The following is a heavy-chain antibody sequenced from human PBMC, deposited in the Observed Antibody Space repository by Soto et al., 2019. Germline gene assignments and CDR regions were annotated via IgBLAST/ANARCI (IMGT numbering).Heavy chain of an antibody. CDR1: GFTFSTYS. D-gene: IGHD2-2*01. V-gene: IGHV3-21*01. Sequence: PGGSLRLSCAASGFTFSTYSMNWVRQVPGKGLEWVSSISTSSSYIYYADSVKGRFTISRDNAKNSLYLQMSSLRAEDTAVYYCARDSRDFPSYGMDVWGQGTTVTVSS. CDR2: ISTSSSYI. J-gene: IGHJ6*02. CDR3: ARDSRDFPSYGMDV.